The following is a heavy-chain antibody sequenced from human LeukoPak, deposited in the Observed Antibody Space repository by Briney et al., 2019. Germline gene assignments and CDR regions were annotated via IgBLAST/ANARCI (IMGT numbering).Heavy chain of an antibody. V-gene: IGHV1-18*01. Sequence: ASVKVSCKVSGYTFTSYGISWVRQAPGQGLEWMGWISAYNGNTNYAQKLQGRVTMTTDTSTSTAYMELRSLRSDDTAVYYCARVPGSSGPYYYYYYMDVWGKGTTVTVSS. CDR1: GYTFTSYG. D-gene: IGHD6-6*01. CDR2: ISAYNGNT. J-gene: IGHJ6*03. CDR3: ARVPGSSGPYYYYYYMDV.